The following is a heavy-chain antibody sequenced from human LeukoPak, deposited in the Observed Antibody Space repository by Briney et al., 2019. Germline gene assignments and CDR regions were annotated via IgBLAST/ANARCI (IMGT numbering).Heavy chain of an antibody. Sequence: SETLSLTCTVSGGSISSYYWSWIRQPPGKGLEWIGYIYYSGSTNYNPSLKSRVTISVDTSKNQFSLKLSSVTAADTAVYYCAGLPYGSGSYYYYYGMDVWGQGTTVTVSS. D-gene: IGHD3-10*01. CDR2: IYYSGST. CDR3: AGLPYGSGSYYYYYGMDV. CDR1: GGSISSYY. V-gene: IGHV4-59*01. J-gene: IGHJ6*02.